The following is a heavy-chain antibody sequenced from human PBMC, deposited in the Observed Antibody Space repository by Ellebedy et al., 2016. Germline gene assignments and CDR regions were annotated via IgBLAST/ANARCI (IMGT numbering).Heavy chain of an antibody. J-gene: IGHJ4*02. CDR3: RQGHYADL. CDR2: ISAGSDTT. D-gene: IGHD4-17*01. Sequence: GGSLRLSXKTSGFTFSNYFMTWVRQAPGKGLEWVSTISAGSDTTRLADSVKGRFTISRDSSKNSVYLRMNNLRVEDTAVYYCRQGHYADLWGQGALVTVSS. CDR1: GFTFSNYF. V-gene: IGHV3-23*01.